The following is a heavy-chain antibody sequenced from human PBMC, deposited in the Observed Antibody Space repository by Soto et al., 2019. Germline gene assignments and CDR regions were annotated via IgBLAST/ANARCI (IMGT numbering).Heavy chain of an antibody. CDR1: GCSISSGGYY. J-gene: IGHJ3*02. CDR3: ARDESATDAVDI. V-gene: IGHV4-31*03. Sequence: QVQLQESGPGLVKPSQTLSLTCTVSGCSISSGGYYWSWIRQNPGKGLELLGYIYYSGTTNYNPALKSRLTISVDTSKNQFSLKLNSMTAADTAVYYCARDESATDAVDIWGQRTMVTVSS. D-gene: IGHD5-12*01. CDR2: IYYSGTT.